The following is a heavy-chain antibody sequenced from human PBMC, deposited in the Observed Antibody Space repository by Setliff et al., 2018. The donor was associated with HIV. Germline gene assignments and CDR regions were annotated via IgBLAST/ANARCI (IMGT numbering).Heavy chain of an antibody. Sequence: SETLSLTCTVSGGSIWNYYWRWIRQPPGKGLEWIGTIYYGGSTYYNPSLKSRVTVSVDTSKDQFSLRLSSVTVADTAVYYCASGQWLEHAFDIWGQGTVVTVSS. CDR1: GGSIWNYY. V-gene: IGHV4-39*01. D-gene: IGHD6-19*01. CDR3: ASGQWLEHAFDI. J-gene: IGHJ3*02. CDR2: IYYGGST.